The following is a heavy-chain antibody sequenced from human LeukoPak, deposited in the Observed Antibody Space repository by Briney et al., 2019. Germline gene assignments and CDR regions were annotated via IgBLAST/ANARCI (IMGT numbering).Heavy chain of an antibody. CDR3: ATAPYCSSTSCYTEAGLDY. V-gene: IGHV4-34*01. J-gene: IGHJ4*02. Sequence: SETLSLTCAVYGGSFSGYYWSWIRQPPGKGLEWIGEIYHSGSTNYNPSLKSRVTISVDTSKNQFSLKLSSVTAADTAVYYCATAPYCSSTSCYTEAGLDYWGQGTLVTVSS. CDR1: GGSFSGYY. CDR2: IYHSGST. D-gene: IGHD2-2*02.